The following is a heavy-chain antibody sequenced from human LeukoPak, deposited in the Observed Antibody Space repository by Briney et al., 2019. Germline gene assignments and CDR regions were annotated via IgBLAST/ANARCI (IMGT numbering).Heavy chain of an antibody. CDR1: GFTFSDYY. J-gene: IGHJ3*02. CDR3: ARVIAAAYGPTDAFDI. D-gene: IGHD6-13*01. V-gene: IGHV3-11*01. Sequence: GGSLRLSCAASGFTFSDYYMSWIRQAPGKGLEWVSYISSSGSTIYYADSVKGRFTISRDNAKNSLYLQMNSLRAEDTAVYYCARVIAAAYGPTDAFDIWGQGTMVTVSS. CDR2: ISSSGSTI.